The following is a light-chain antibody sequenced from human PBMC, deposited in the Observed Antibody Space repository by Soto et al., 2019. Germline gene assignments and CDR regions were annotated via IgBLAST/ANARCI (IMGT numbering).Light chain of an antibody. J-gene: IGLJ1*01. CDR2: DVI. V-gene: IGLV2-8*01. Sequence: QSVLTQPPSASGSPGQTVAISCTGTSSDVGAYNYVSWYQQHPGKAPKLMIYDVIERPSGVPARFSGSKSGNTASLTVSGLQHEDEADYYCCSYTASSTYVFGTGTKLTVL. CDR3: CSYTASSTYV. CDR1: SSDVGAYNY.